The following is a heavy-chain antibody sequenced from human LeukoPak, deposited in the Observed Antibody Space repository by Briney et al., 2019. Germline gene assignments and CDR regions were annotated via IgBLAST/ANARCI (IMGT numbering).Heavy chain of an antibody. CDR3: ARIHSSSWIDY. CDR2: ISYDGSNK. D-gene: IGHD6-13*01. V-gene: IGHV3-30*04. Sequence: PGGSLRLSCPASGFTFSSYAMHWVRQAPGKGLEWVAVISYDGSNKYYADSVKGRFTISRDNSKNTLYLQMNSLRAEDTAVYYCARIHSSSWIDYWGQGTLVTVSS. CDR1: GFTFSSYA. J-gene: IGHJ4*02.